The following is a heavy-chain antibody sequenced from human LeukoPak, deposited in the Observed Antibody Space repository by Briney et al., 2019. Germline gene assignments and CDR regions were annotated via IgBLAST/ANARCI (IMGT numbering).Heavy chain of an antibody. Sequence: GGSLRLSCAASGFTFSSYGMHWVRQAPGKGLEWVAVISYGGSNKYYADSVKGRFTISRDNSKNTLYLQMNSLRAEDTAVYYCAKSPFDYWGQGTLVTVSS. CDR3: AKSPFDY. CDR2: ISYGGSNK. J-gene: IGHJ4*02. CDR1: GFTFSSYG. V-gene: IGHV3-30*18.